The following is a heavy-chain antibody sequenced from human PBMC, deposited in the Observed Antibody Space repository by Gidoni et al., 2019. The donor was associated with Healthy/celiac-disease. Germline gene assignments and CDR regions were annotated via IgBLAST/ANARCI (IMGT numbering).Heavy chain of an antibody. CDR1: CCTFSSYA. V-gene: IGHV1-69*01. CDR3: ARSITMGRGVWGRSYCGMDV. D-gene: IGHD3-10*01. J-gene: IGHJ6*02. CDR2: IIPTFGTA. Sequence: QVQLVQSWAELKKPGSSSYFSCKASCCTFSSYAIRWVRQAPGHGLDWMSGIIPTFGTANYAQKFQGRITVTADESTSTAYMELSSLGSEDTAVYYWARSITMGRGVWGRSYCGMDVWGQGTTVTVSS.